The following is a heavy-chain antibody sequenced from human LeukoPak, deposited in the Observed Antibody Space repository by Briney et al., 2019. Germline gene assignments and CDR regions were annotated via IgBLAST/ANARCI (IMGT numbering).Heavy chain of an antibody. CDR1: GYTFTSYD. Sequence: ASVKVSCKASGYTFTSYDINWVRQATGQGLEWMGWMNPNSGNTGYAQKFQGRVTMTRNTSISTAYMELSSLRSEDTAVYYCARGREWEPLIKDYYYYMDVWGKGTTVTISS. D-gene: IGHD1-26*01. CDR3: ARGREWEPLIKDYYYYMDV. J-gene: IGHJ6*03. CDR2: MNPNSGNT. V-gene: IGHV1-8*01.